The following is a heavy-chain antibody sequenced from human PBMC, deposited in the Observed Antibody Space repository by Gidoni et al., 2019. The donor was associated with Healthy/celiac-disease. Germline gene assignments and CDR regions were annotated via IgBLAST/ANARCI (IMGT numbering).Heavy chain of an antibody. D-gene: IGHD3-22*01. CDR3: AHRTNDNLNPNYDSSGPFDY. CDR2: IYWDDDK. Sequence: QITLKESGPTLVKPTQTLTLTCTFSGFSLSTSGVGVGWIRQPPGKALEWLALIYWDDDKRYSPSLKSRLTIAKDTSKNQVVLTMTNMDPVDTATYYCAHRTNDNLNPNYDSSGPFDYWGQGTLVTVSS. CDR1: GFSLSTSGVG. V-gene: IGHV2-5*02. J-gene: IGHJ4*02.